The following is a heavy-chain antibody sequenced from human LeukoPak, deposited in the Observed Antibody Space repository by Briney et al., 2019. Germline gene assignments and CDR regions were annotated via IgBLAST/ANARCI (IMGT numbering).Heavy chain of an antibody. J-gene: IGHJ4*02. CDR3: ARVRSYFLPN. CDR2: ISPSNNNI. V-gene: IGHV3-48*01. CDR1: GFTFSDYS. D-gene: IGHD1-26*01. Sequence: GGSLRLSCAASGFTFSDYSMNWVRQAPGKGLEWLSSISPSNNNIHYSDSVKGRFTISRDNAKNTLYLQMNSLRAEDTAVYYCARVRSYFLPNWGQGTLVTVSS.